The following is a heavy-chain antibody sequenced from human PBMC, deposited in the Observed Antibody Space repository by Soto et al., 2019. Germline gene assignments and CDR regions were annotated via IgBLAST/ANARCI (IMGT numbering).Heavy chain of an antibody. CDR2: IYPGDSDT. Sequence: SLRICRKVVGGSITSICIRRVRQKHGKGLEWMGIIYPGDSDTRYSPSFQGQVTISADKSISTAYLQWSSLKASDTAMYYCARTTGTTFYYYVMDVWGQGTTVTVSS. CDR3: ARTTGTTFYYYVMDV. V-gene: IGHV5-51*01. D-gene: IGHD1-7*01. CDR1: GGSITSIC. J-gene: IGHJ6*02.